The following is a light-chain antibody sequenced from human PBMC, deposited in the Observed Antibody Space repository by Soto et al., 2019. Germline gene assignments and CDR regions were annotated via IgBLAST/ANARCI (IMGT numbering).Light chain of an antibody. Sequence: EIVLTQSPGTLSLSPGERATLSCRASQSVSSSYLAWYQQKPGQAPRLLIYGASSRATGIPDRFSGSGSGTDFTLTIXXXXXXXXAVYYCQQYGSSPGTFGQGTKVEIX. CDR3: QQYGSSPGT. V-gene: IGKV3-20*01. J-gene: IGKJ1*01. CDR2: GAS. CDR1: QSVSSSY.